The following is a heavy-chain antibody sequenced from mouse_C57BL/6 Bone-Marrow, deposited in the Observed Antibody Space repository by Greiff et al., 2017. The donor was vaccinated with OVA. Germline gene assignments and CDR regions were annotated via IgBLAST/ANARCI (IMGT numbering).Heavy chain of an antibody. CDR1: GFNIKDDY. CDR3: TSYGNFDY. D-gene: IGHD2-1*01. Sequence: DVKLVESGAELVRPGASVKLSCTASGFNIKDDYMHWVKQRPEQGLEWIGWIVPENGDTEYASKFQGKATITADTSSTTAYLQLSSLTSEDTAVYYCTSYGNFDYWGQGTTLTVSS. J-gene: IGHJ2*01. V-gene: IGHV14-4*01. CDR2: IVPENGDT.